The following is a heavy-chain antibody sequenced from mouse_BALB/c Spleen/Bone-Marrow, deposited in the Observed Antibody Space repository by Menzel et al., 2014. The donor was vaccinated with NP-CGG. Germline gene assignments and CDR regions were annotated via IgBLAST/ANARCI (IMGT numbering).Heavy chain of an antibody. V-gene: IGHV3-2*02. Sequence: VQLQQSGPGLVKPSQSLSLTCTVTGYSITSDYAWNWIRQFPGNKLEWMGHISYSGSTSYNPSLKSRISITRDTSKNQFFLQLNSVTTEDTATYYCAYGYDLAWFAYWGQGTLVTVSA. CDR3: AYGYDLAWFAY. J-gene: IGHJ3*01. CDR2: ISYSGST. D-gene: IGHD2-2*01. CDR1: GYSITSDYA.